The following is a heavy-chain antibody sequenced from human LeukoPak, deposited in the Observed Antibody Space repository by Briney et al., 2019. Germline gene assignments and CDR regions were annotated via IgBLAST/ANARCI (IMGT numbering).Heavy chain of an antibody. D-gene: IGHD1-14*01. J-gene: IGHJ4*02. Sequence: PGGSLRLSCAASGFTFGSYGMHWVRQAPGKGLEWVAVIWYDGSNKYYADSVKGRFTISRDNAKNSLYLQMNSLRAEDTAVYYCAPPEPFDYWGQGTLVTVSS. V-gene: IGHV3-33*03. CDR2: IWYDGSNK. CDR1: GFTFGSYG. CDR3: APPEPFDY.